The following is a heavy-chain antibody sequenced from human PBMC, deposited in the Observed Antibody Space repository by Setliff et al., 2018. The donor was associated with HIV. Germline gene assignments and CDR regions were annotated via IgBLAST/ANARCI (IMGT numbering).Heavy chain of an antibody. Sequence: PGGSLRLSCAASGFGFSGYFMSWIRQTPRKGLEWISYIGYSGTPIYYADSVKGRFTISRDNAENSLYLEMNNLRGEDTAVYYCARGWWHYYYDYWGQGTLVTVSS. J-gene: IGHJ4*02. CDR3: ARGWWHYYYDY. V-gene: IGHV3-11*04. D-gene: IGHD2-15*01. CDR1: GFGFSGYF. CDR2: IGYSGTPI.